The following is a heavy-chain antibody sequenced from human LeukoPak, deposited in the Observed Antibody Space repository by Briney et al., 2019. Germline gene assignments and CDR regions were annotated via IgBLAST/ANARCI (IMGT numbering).Heavy chain of an antibody. CDR3: TTEYGDYRADY. Sequence: GGSLRLSCTASGFTFGDYAMSWFRQAPGKGLEWVGFIRSKAYGGTTEYAASVKGRFTISRDDSKSIAYLQMNSLKTEDTAVYYCTTEYGDYRADYWGQGTLVTVSS. CDR2: IRSKAYGGTT. J-gene: IGHJ4*02. D-gene: IGHD4-17*01. CDR1: GFTFGDYA. V-gene: IGHV3-49*03.